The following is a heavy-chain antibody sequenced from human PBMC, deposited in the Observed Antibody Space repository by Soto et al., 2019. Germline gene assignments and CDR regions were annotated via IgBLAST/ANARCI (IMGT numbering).Heavy chain of an antibody. Sequence: GGSLRLSCAASGFTFSSYAMHWVRQAPGKGLEWVAVISYDGSNKYYADSVKGRFTISRDNSKNTLYLQMNSLRAEDTAVYYCARDRTPFWSGYVSAGPAFGMDVWGQGTTVTVSS. V-gene: IGHV3-30-3*01. CDR1: GFTFSSYA. D-gene: IGHD3-3*01. J-gene: IGHJ6*02. CDR2: ISYDGSNK. CDR3: ARDRTPFWSGYVSAGPAFGMDV.